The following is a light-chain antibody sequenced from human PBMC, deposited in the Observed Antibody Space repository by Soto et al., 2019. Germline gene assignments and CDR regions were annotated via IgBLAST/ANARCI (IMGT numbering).Light chain of an antibody. CDR2: GAS. J-gene: IGKJ5*01. CDR3: QQRSNWPPIT. V-gene: IGKV3D-20*02. CDR1: QSVRSSY. Sequence: EIVFTQSPCTLSLSPGERATLNCRASQSVRSSYLAWYQQQPGQAPRLLIHGASRRATGIPDRFSGSGSGTDFTLTINRLEPEDFAVYFCQQRSNWPPITFGQGTRLEIK.